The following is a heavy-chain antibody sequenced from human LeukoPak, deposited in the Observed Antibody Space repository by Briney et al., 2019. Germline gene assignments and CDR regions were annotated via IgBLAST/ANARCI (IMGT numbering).Heavy chain of an antibody. V-gene: IGHV4-39*07. Sequence: SETLSLTCTVSGGSISITRYYWGWIRQPPGKGLEWIASMYSSGTTYYNPSLKSRVTISVDTSKNQFSLKLSSVTAADTAVYYCARDHPRGYYDSSGYYRYYYMDVWGKGTTVTISS. CDR3: ARDHPRGYYDSSGYYRYYYMDV. CDR2: MYSSGTT. J-gene: IGHJ6*03. CDR1: GGSISITRYY. D-gene: IGHD3-22*01.